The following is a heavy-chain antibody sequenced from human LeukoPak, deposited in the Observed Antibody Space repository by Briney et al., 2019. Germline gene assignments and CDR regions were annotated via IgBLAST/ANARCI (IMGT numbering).Heavy chain of an antibody. CDR1: GGSISSSSYY. Sequence: SETLSLTCTVSGGSISSSSYYWGWIRQPPGKGLEWIGSIYYSGSTYYNPSLKSRVTISVDTSKNQFSLKLSSVTAADTAVYYCARDSVLRYFDWLGTGRQRPNWFDPWGQGTLVTVSS. V-gene: IGHV4-39*07. CDR2: IYYSGST. CDR3: ARDSVLRYFDWLGTGRQRPNWFDP. J-gene: IGHJ5*02. D-gene: IGHD3-9*01.